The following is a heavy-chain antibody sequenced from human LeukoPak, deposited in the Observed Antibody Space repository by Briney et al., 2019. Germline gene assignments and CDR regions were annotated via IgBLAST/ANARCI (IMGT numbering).Heavy chain of an antibody. J-gene: IGHJ4*02. CDR2: MYHSGST. CDR3: ARFRVGD. Sequence: SETLSLTCTVSGYSISSGYYWGWIRQPPGKGLEWIGSMYHSGSTYYNPSLKSRVTISVDTSKNQFSLKLSSVTAADTAVYYCARFRVGDWGQGTLVTVSS. D-gene: IGHD1-26*01. CDR1: GYSISSGYY. V-gene: IGHV4-38-2*02.